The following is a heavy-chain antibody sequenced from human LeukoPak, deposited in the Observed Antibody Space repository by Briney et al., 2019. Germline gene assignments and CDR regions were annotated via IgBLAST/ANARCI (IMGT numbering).Heavy chain of an antibody. Sequence: PGGSLRLSCAASGFTFSSYEMNWVRQAPGKGLEWVSYISSSGSTIYYADSVKGRFTISRDNAKNSLFLHMNNLRADDTAVYYCARDRVMVIGPYNWFDPWGQGTLVTVSS. V-gene: IGHV3-48*03. CDR2: ISSSGSTI. D-gene: IGHD2-21*01. CDR1: GFTFSSYE. CDR3: ARDRVMVIGPYNWFDP. J-gene: IGHJ5*02.